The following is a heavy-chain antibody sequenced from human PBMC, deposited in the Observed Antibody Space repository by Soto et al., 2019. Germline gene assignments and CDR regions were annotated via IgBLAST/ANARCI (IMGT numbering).Heavy chain of an antibody. V-gene: IGHV1-69*06. Sequence: SVKVSCKASGGTFSSYAISWVRQAPGQGLEWMGGIIPIFGTANYAQKFQGRVTITADKSTSTAYMELSSLRSEDTAVYYCARSGEYSSSTDDYWGQGTLVTVSS. CDR1: GGTFSSYA. J-gene: IGHJ4*02. CDR2: IIPIFGTA. CDR3: ARSGEYSSSTDDY. D-gene: IGHD6-6*01.